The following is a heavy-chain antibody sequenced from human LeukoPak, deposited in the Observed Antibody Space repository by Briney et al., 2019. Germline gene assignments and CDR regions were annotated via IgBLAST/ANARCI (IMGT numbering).Heavy chain of an antibody. J-gene: IGHJ2*01. D-gene: IGHD2-2*01. Sequence: GGSLRLSCVASGFTFNDYYMSWIRQAPGKGLEWLSYITGSDHSMLYADSVKGRFAISRDNAKNSVYLHLNSLRAEDTAVYYCARGHCSIPNCYWHFDLWGRGALVTVSS. CDR3: ARGHCSIPNCYWHFDL. CDR1: GFTFNDYY. V-gene: IGHV3-11*01. CDR2: ITGSDHSM.